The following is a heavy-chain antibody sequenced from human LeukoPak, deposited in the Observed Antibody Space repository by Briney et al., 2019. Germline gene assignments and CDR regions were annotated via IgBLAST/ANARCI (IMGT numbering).Heavy chain of an antibody. V-gene: IGHV3-30*03. CDR1: GFTFSSYG. CDR3: AGSGSYYIHYYYYMDV. D-gene: IGHD1-26*01. Sequence: GGSLRLSCAASGFTFSSYGMHWVRQAPGKGLEWVAVISYDGSNKYYADSVKGRFTISRDNSKNTLYLQMNSLRAEDTAVYYCAGSGSYYIHYYYYMDVWGKGTTVTVSS. J-gene: IGHJ6*03. CDR2: ISYDGSNK.